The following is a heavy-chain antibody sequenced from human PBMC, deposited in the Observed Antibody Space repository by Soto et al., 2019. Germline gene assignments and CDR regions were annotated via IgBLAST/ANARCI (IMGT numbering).Heavy chain of an antibody. CDR1: GFTFSSYS. CDR2: ISSSSSYI. J-gene: IGHJ6*02. Sequence: GGSLRLSCAASGFTFSSYSMNWVRQAPGKGLEWVSSISSSSSYIYYADSVKGRFTISRDNAKNSLYLQMNSLRAEDTAVYYCARHCYGAYGLDVWGQGTTVTVSS. CDR3: ARHCYGAYGLDV. V-gene: IGHV3-21*01. D-gene: IGHD2-15*01.